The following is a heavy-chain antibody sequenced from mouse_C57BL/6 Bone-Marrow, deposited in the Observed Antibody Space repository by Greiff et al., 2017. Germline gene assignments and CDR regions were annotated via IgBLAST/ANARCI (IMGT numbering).Heavy chain of an antibody. V-gene: IGHV5-4*01. D-gene: IGHD4-1*01. J-gene: IGHJ4*01. Sequence: EVHLVESGGGLVKPGGSLKLSCAASGFTFSSYAMSWVRQTPEKRLEWVATISDGGSYTYYPDNVKGRFTISRDNAKNNLYLQMSHLKSEDTAMYYCARDLGTGFYAMDYWGQGTSVTVSS. CDR2: ISDGGSYT. CDR1: GFTFSSYA. CDR3: ARDLGTGFYAMDY.